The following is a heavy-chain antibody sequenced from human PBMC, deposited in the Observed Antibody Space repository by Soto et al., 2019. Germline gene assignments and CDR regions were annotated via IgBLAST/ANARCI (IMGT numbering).Heavy chain of an antibody. Sequence: GASVKVSCKASGCTFTSYYMHWVRQAPGQGLEWMGIINPSGGSTSYAQKFQGRVTMTRDTSTSTVYMELSSLRSEDTAVYYCAREEYYDFWSGQGRAGMAVWGQGNTVTVSS. D-gene: IGHD3-3*01. CDR2: INPSGGST. V-gene: IGHV1-46*01. CDR3: AREEYYDFWSGQGRAGMAV. J-gene: IGHJ6*02. CDR1: GCTFTSYY.